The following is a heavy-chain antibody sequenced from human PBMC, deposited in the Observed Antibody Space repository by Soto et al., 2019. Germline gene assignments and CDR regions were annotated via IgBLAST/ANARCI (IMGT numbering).Heavy chain of an antibody. CDR3: ARAYSSSWFFDY. CDR2: IYYSGST. Sequence: QVQLQKSGPGLVKPSQTLSLTCTVSGGSISSGDYYWSWIRQPPGKGLEWIGYIYYSGSTYYNPFLMTRVTISVDTSQNQCSLKLSSVTAADPAVYYCARAYSSSWFFDYWGQGTLVTVSS. CDR1: GGSISSGDYY. V-gene: IGHV4-30-4*01. D-gene: IGHD6-13*01. J-gene: IGHJ4*02.